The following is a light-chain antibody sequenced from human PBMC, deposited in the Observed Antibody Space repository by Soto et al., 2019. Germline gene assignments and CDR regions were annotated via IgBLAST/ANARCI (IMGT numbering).Light chain of an antibody. J-gene: IGKJ2*01. CDR1: QSVSSN. Sequence: EIVMTQSPATLSVSPGERATLSCRASQSVSSNLAWYQQKPGQPPRLLIHGASTRATGIPARFSGSGSGTEFTLTISSLQSEDFAVYYCQHYNNWPPYTFGQGTKLEIK. V-gene: IGKV3-15*01. CDR2: GAS. CDR3: QHYNNWPPYT.